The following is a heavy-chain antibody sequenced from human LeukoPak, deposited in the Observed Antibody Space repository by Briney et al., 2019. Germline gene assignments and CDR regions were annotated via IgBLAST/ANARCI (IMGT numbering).Heavy chain of an antibody. V-gene: IGHV4-61*02. J-gene: IGHJ6*02. D-gene: IGHD6-19*01. CDR3: ARGGAVAGYGMDV. CDR1: GGSISSGSYY. Sequence: PSETLPLTCTVSGGSISSGSYYWSWIRQPAGKGLEWIGRIYTSGSTNYNPSLKSRVTISVDTSKNQFSLKLSSVTAADTAVYYCARGGAVAGYGMDVWGQGTTVTVSS. CDR2: IYTSGST.